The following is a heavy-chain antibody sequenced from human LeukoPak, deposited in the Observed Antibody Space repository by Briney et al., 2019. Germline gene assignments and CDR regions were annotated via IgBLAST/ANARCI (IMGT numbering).Heavy chain of an antibody. CDR1: GFTFSSYS. J-gene: IGHJ6*03. V-gene: IGHV3-21*01. CDR3: AKGAGITWAGYYYYYMDV. D-gene: IGHD7-27*01. CDR2: ISSSSSYI. Sequence: PGGSLRLSCAASGFTFSSYSMNWVRQAPGKGLEWVSCISSSSSYIYYADSVKGRFTISRDNSKNTLYLQMNSLRAEDTAVYYCAKGAGITWAGYYYYYMDVWGKGTTVTISS.